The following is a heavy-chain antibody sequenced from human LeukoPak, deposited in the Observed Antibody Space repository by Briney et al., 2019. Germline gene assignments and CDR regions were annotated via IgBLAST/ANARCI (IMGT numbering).Heavy chain of an antibody. V-gene: IGHV3-30*18. Sequence: GGSLRLSCAASGFTFSSYGMHWVRQAPGKGLEWVAVISYDGSNKYYADSVKGRFTISRDNSKNTLYLQMNSLRAEDTAVYYCAKDLSSSSWGPFDYWGQGTLVTVSS. CDR3: AKDLSSSSWGPFDY. CDR1: GFTFSSYG. J-gene: IGHJ4*02. D-gene: IGHD6-13*01. CDR2: ISYDGSNK.